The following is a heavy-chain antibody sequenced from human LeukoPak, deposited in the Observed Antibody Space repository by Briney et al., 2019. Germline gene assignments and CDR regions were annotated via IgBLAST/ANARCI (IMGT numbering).Heavy chain of an antibody. V-gene: IGHV3-23*01. CDR1: GFTLSSYG. Sequence: QTGGSLRLSCAASGFTLSSYGMSWVRQAPGKGLEWVSTISRSGGSIYYADSVKGRFTISRDNSKNTLYLQMNNLRAEDTAVYYCASLLNADLDPWGQGTLVTVSS. CDR3: ASLLNADLDP. J-gene: IGHJ5*02. CDR2: ISRSGGSI.